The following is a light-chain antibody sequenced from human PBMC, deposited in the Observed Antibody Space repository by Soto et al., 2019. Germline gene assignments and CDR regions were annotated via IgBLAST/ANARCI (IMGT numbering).Light chain of an antibody. V-gene: IGKV3-15*01. CDR3: QQYNIWPPLT. CDR2: GAS. Sequence: EIVMTQSPATLSVSPGERATLSCRASQSVRSNLAWYQQKPGQAPRLLIYGASTRATGIPARFSGSGSGTEITLTISSLQSEDFAVYYCQQYNIWPPLTFGGGTQVEIK. CDR1: QSVRSN. J-gene: IGKJ4*01.